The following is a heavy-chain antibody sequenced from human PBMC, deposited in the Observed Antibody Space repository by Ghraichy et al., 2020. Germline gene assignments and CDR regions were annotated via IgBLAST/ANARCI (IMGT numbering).Heavy chain of an antibody. CDR1: GGSVNSGTYS. CDR3: ARVRGYNYGLFDY. Sequence: PDTLSLTCSVSGGSVNSGTYSWSWIRQPPGKGLEWIGYIFYSGSTNYNPSLKSRVTISVDTSKNQFSLRLSSVTAADTAVYFCARVRGYNYGLFDYWGQGTLVTVSS. CDR2: IFYSGST. J-gene: IGHJ4*02. D-gene: IGHD5-18*01. V-gene: IGHV4-61*01.